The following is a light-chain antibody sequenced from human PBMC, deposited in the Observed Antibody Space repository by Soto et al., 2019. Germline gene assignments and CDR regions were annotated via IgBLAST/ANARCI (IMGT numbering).Light chain of an antibody. Sequence: DIVMTQSPLSLPVTPGEPASISCRSSQSLLHSNGYNYLDWYLQKPGQSPQLLIYLGSNRASGVPDRFSGSGSGTEFTLKISRVEAEDVGFYYCMQALQTPRTFGQGTEVEVK. CDR2: LGS. J-gene: IGKJ1*01. CDR1: QSLLHSNGYNY. CDR3: MQALQTPRT. V-gene: IGKV2-28*01.